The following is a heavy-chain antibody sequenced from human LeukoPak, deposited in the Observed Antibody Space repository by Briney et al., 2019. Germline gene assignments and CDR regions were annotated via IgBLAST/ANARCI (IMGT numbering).Heavy chain of an antibody. Sequence: PSETLSLTCTVSGGSISSGSYYWGWIRQPPGKGLEWIGRIYYSGSTYYNPSLQSRVTISIDTSKNQFSLKLSSVTAADTAVYYCARLTSNWATYFEYWGQGTLVTVSS. J-gene: IGHJ4*02. CDR2: IYYSGST. CDR3: ARLTSNWATYFEY. D-gene: IGHD6-13*01. V-gene: IGHV4-39*01. CDR1: GGSISSGSYY.